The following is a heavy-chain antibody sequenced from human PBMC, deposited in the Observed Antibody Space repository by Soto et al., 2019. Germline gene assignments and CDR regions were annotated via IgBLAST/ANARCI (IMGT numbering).Heavy chain of an antibody. V-gene: IGHV4-4*02. CDR3: ARLVYDTRLNYMYFDF. Sequence: SETLSLTCAVSGVSLTSGKWLTWVRQSPQRGLEYIGEIFHDGTANYYPSFERRVAMSVDTSRNQFSLKLTSVTAADTAVYFCARLVYDTRLNYMYFDFWGPGTLVTVSS. J-gene: IGHJ4*02. CDR2: IFHDGTA. CDR1: GVSLTSGKW. D-gene: IGHD3-10*01.